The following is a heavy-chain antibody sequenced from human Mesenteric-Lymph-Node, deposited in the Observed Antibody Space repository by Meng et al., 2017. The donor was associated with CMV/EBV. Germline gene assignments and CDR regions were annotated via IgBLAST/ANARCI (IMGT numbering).Heavy chain of an antibody. CDR2: VYPGDSDI. V-gene: IGHV5-51*01. Sequence: KVSCKGSGYSFTSYWIGWVRQMPGKGLEWMGIVYPGDSDIIYSPSFQGQVTISADKSISTAYLQWSSLKASDTAMYYCARRYCSSTSCYGRNWFDPWGQGTLVTVSS. J-gene: IGHJ5*02. D-gene: IGHD2-2*01. CDR1: GYSFTSYW. CDR3: ARRYCSSTSCYGRNWFDP.